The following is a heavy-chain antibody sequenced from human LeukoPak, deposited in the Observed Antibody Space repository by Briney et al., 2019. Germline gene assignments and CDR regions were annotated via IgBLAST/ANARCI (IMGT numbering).Heavy chain of an antibody. CDR1: GGSISSSNW. V-gene: IGHV4-4*02. J-gene: IGHJ3*02. D-gene: IGHD3-3*01. CDR2: IYHSGST. CDR3: ASGPRFLEWLSDAFDI. Sequence: ASGTLSLTCAVSGGSISSSNWWSWVRPPPGKGLEWIGEIYHSGSTNYNPSLKSRVTISVDKSKNQFSPKLSSVTAADTAVYYCASGPRFLEWLSDAFDIWGQGTMVTVSS.